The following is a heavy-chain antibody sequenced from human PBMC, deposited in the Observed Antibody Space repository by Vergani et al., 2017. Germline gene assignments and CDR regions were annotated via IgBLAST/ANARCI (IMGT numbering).Heavy chain of an antibody. J-gene: IGHJ4*02. CDR2: IYTSGST. CDR3: AGGVDTAMVTIDY. Sequence: QVQLQESGPGLVKPSQTLSLTCTVSGGSISSGSYYWSWIRQPAGKGLEGIGGIYTSGSTNYNPSLKGRVTISVDTSKNQFSLKLRSVTAADTAVYYRAGGVDTAMVTIDYWGQGTLVTVSS. D-gene: IGHD5-18*01. CDR1: GGSISSGSYY. V-gene: IGHV4-61*02.